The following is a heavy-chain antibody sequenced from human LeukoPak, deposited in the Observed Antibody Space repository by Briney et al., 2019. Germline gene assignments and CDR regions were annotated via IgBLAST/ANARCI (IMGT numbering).Heavy chain of an antibody. D-gene: IGHD2-2*01. V-gene: IGHV1-24*01. CDR1: GYTLTELS. CDR3: ATDPICRYCSSTQVGY. J-gene: IGHJ4*02. CDR2: FDPEDGET. Sequence: GASVKVSCKVSGYTLTELSMHWVRQDPGKGLAWMGGFDPEDGETIYAQKFQGRVTMTEDTSTDTAYMELSSLRSEDTAVYYCATDPICRYCSSTQVGYWGQGTLVTVSS.